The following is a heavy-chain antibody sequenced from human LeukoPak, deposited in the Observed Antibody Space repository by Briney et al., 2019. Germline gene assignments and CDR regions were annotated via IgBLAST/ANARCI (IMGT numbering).Heavy chain of an antibody. CDR2: INHSGSI. CDR3: ARRFCSGGTCPGFDN. CDR1: GGSFSGYY. D-gene: IGHD2-15*01. V-gene: IGHV4-34*01. J-gene: IGHJ4*02. Sequence: SETLSLTCAVYGGSFSGYYWSWIRQPPGKGLEWIGEINHSGSINYNPSLKSRVTISVDTSKNQFSLKLSSMTAADTAVYYCARRFCSGGTCPGFDNWGQGTLVTVSS.